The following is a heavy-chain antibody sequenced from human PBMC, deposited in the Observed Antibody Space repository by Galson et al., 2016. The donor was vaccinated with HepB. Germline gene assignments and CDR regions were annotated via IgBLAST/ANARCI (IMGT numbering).Heavy chain of an antibody. CDR2: IRSKAYGATT. Sequence: SLRLSCAASGFSFGDYAMSWFRQAPGKGLEWVALIRSKAYGATTEYAASVQGRFSVSRDNSKSIAFPEMNSLKTEDTAVYYCTRNAGHDFWSGPADYWGQGITVAVSS. D-gene: IGHD3-3*01. J-gene: IGHJ4*02. V-gene: IGHV3-49*03. CDR1: GFSFGDYA. CDR3: TRNAGHDFWSGPADY.